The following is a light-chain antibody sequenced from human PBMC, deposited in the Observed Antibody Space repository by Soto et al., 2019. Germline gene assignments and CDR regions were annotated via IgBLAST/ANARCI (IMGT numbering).Light chain of an antibody. V-gene: IGLV2-14*03. CDR3: CSYAGSYTYV. Sequence: QPALTQPASVSGSHGQSITISCTETSGDVGAYNFVSWYQQHPGKAPKLIVYHVSDRPSGFSSRFSGSKSGNTASLTISGLQAEDEADYYCCSYAGSYTYVFGTGTKVTVL. CDR1: SGDVGAYNF. J-gene: IGLJ1*01. CDR2: HVS.